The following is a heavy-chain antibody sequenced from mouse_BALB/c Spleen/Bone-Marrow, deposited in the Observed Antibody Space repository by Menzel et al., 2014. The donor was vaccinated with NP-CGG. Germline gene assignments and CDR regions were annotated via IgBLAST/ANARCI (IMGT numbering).Heavy chain of an antibody. J-gene: IGHJ4*01. CDR2: INPSNGGT. V-gene: IGHV1S81*02. Sequence: VKLMESGAELVKPGASVKLSCKASGYTFTSYYMYWVKQRPGQGLEWIGGINPSNGGTNFNEKFKSKATLTVDKSSSTAYMQLSSLTSEDSAVYYCTRRLLYYAMDYWGQGTSVTVSS. D-gene: IGHD2-13*01. CDR1: GYTFTSYY. CDR3: TRRLLYYAMDY.